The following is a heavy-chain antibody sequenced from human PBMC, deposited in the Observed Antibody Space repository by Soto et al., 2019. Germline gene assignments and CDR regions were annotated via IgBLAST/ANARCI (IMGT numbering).Heavy chain of an antibody. CDR1: GASITRGGYY. Sequence: SETLSLTCTVSGASITRGGYYWTWVRQLPGRGLEWIGYTYYTGNTNYNPSLKSRLAISVDTSKNQFSLRLSSVTAADTALYYCVRDTTRIRGMDVWGQVPRGTFSS. CDR2: TYYTGNT. J-gene: IGHJ6*02. D-gene: IGHD1-26*01. CDR3: VRDTTRIRGMDV. V-gene: IGHV4-31*03.